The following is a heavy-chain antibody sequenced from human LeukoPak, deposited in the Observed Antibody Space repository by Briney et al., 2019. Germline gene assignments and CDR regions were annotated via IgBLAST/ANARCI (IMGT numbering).Heavy chain of an antibody. CDR3: ARGYSSSWYLAFDDY. J-gene: IGHJ4*02. CDR2: ISSSSTYK. Sequence: GGSLRLSCVASRFTFSAYSVHWVRQAPGKGLEWVSSISSSSTYKHYADSVKGRFTISRDNAKNTLYLQMNSLRAEDTAVYYCARGYSSSWYLAFDDYWGQGTLVTVSS. V-gene: IGHV3-21*01. D-gene: IGHD6-13*01. CDR1: RFTFSAYS.